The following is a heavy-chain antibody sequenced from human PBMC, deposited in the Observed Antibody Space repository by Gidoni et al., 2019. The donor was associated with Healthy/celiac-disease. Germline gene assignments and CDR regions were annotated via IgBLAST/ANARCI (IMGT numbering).Heavy chain of an antibody. Sequence: QVQLVESGGGVVQPGRSLRLSCPASGFTFSSDGMHWVRQAPGKGLAWVAVIWYDGSNKYYADSVKGRFTISRDNSKNTLYLQMNSLRAEDTAVYYCARQGRRLDHDYFDYWGQGTLVTVSS. D-gene: IGHD6-6*01. CDR3: ARQGRRLDHDYFDY. J-gene: IGHJ4*02. V-gene: IGHV3-33*01. CDR1: GFTFSSDG. CDR2: IWYDGSNK.